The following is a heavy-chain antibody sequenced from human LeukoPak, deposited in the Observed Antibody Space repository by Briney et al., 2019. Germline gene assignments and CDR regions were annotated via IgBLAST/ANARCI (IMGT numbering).Heavy chain of an antibody. CDR3: ARESSGSYYNPQGYMDV. D-gene: IGHD3-10*01. V-gene: IGHV4-4*07. Sequence: SETLSLTCAVSGGSISIYYWNWIRQPAGKRLEWIGRIFTSGITNYNPSLKSRVTMSVDTSKNQFSLNLSSVTAADTAVYYCARESSGSYYNPQGYMDVWGKGTTVTVSS. CDR2: IFTSGIT. CDR1: GGSISIYY. J-gene: IGHJ6*03.